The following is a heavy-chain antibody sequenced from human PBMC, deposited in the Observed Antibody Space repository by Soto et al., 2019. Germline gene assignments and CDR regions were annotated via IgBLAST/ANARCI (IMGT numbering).Heavy chain of an antibody. V-gene: IGHV1-46*01. J-gene: IGHJ6*02. CDR1: GYTFTGYY. D-gene: IGHD3-9*01. Sequence: SVKVSCKASGYTFTGYYMHWVRQAPGQGLEWMGIINPSGGSTSYAQKFQGRVIMTRDTSTSTVYMELSSLRSEGTAVYYCARGGYDILTGPTYGMDVWGQGTTVTVSS. CDR2: INPSGGST. CDR3: ARGGYDILTGPTYGMDV.